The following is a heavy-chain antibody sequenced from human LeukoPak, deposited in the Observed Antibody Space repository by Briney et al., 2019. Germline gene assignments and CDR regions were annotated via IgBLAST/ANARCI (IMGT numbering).Heavy chain of an antibody. V-gene: IGHV1-18*01. Sequence: ASVKVSCKASGGTFSSYAISWVRQAPGQGLEWMGWISTYNGNTNYAQKFQGRVTLTTDTSTRTAYMDLRSLRSDDTAVYHCARVALGSWYFDLWGRGTLVTVSS. J-gene: IGHJ2*01. D-gene: IGHD2-15*01. CDR2: ISTYNGNT. CDR1: GGTFSSYA. CDR3: ARVALGSWYFDL.